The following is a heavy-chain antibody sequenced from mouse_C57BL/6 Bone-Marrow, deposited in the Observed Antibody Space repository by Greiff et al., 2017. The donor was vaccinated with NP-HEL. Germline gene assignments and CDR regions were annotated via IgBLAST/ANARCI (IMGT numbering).Heavy chain of an antibody. V-gene: IGHV1-59*01. CDR2: IDPSDSYT. D-gene: IGHD2-3*01. Sequence: PLQQPGAELVRPGTSVKLSCKASGYTFTSYWMHWVKQRPGQGLEWIGVIDPSDSYTNYNQKFKGKATLTVDTSSSTAYMQLSSLTSEDSAVYYCARCDGWYFDVWGRGTTVTVSS. CDR1: GYTFTSYW. CDR3: ARCDGWYFDV. J-gene: IGHJ1*03.